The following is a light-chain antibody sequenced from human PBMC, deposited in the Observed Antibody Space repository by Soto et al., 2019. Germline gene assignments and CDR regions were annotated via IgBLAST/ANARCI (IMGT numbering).Light chain of an antibody. CDR3: QQYGSSPT. CDR2: GAS. V-gene: IGKV3-20*01. J-gene: IGKJ1*01. CDR1: QSVSSNY. Sequence: EIVLTQSPGTLSLSPGERAALSCRASQSVSSNYLAWYQQKPGQAPRLVIYGASSRATGIPDRFSGSGSETDFTLTISRLEPEDFAMYYCQQYGSSPTFGQGTKVEIK.